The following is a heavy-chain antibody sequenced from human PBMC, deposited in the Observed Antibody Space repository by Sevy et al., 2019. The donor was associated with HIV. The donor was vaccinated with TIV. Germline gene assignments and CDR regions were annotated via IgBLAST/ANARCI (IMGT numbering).Heavy chain of an antibody. J-gene: IGHJ4*02. V-gene: IGHV3-30-3*01. CDR2: ISYDGSNK. CDR3: ARDFAEAGTYYFDY. D-gene: IGHD3-10*01. Sequence: GGSLRLSCAASGFTFSSYAMHWVRQAPGKGLEWVAVISYDGSNKYYADSVKGRFTISRDNSKNTRYLQMNSLRAEDTAVYYCARDFAEAGTYYFDYWCQGTLVTVSS. CDR1: GFTFSSYA.